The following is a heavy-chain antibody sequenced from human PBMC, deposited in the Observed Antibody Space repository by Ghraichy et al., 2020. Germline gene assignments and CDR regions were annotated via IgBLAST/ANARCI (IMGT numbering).Heavy chain of an antibody. CDR2: ISGSGDST. Sequence: GGSLRLSCAASGFTFSNYAMSWVRQAPGKGLEWVSGISGSGDSTYYADSVKGRFTISRDNSKNTLYLQMNSLRAEDTAVLYCATYRGSTTCGAMDVWGQGTTVTVSS. V-gene: IGHV3-23*01. J-gene: IGHJ6*02. D-gene: IGHD2-2*01. CDR1: GFTFSNYA. CDR3: ATYRGSTTCGAMDV.